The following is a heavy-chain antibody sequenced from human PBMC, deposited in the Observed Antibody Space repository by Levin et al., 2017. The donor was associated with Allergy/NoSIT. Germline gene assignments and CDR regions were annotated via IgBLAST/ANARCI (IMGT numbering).Heavy chain of an antibody. D-gene: IGHD3-10*01. J-gene: IGHJ4*02. CDR3: ARDPDGIDGVSFDY. CDR2: IKQDGSVK. V-gene: IGHV3-7*01. CDR1: GFTFSSDW. Sequence: GESLKISCAASGFTFSSDWMNWVRQAPGKGLEWVANIKQDGSVKYYVDSVKGRFTISRDNAKNSLYLQMNSLRAEDTAVYYCARDPDGIDGVSFDYWGQGTLVTVS.